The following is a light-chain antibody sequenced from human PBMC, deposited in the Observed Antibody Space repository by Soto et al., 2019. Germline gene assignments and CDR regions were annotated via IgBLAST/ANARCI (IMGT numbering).Light chain of an antibody. CDR3: QQRSKWRT. Sequence: EIVLTQSPGTLSLSPGEKATLSCRASQSVGDTFLSWYQQKPGQAPRLLIYDASKRATGIPARFSGSGFGTDFTLTISSLEPEDFAVYYCQQRSKWRTFGQGTKVDIK. V-gene: IGKV3-11*01. CDR2: DAS. CDR1: QSVGDTF. J-gene: IGKJ1*01.